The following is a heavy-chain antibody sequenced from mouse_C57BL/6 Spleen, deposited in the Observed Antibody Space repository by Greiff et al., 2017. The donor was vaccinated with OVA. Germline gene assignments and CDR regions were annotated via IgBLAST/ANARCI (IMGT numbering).Heavy chain of an antibody. CDR1: GYAFSSSW. CDR2: IYPGDGDT. J-gene: IGHJ4*01. CDR3: ARGVGDY. V-gene: IGHV1-82*01. Sequence: QVQLQQSGPELVKPGASVKISCKASGYAFSSSWMNWVKQRPGKGLEWIGRIYPGDGDTNYNGKFKGKATLTADKSSSTAYMQLSSLTSEDSAVYFCARGVGDYWGQGTSVTVSS. D-gene: IGHD1-1*02.